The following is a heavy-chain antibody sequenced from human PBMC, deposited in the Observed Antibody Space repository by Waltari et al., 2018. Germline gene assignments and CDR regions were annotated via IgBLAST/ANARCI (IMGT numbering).Heavy chain of an antibody. V-gene: IGHV1-69-2*01. CDR1: GYTFTDYY. Sequence: EVQLVQSGAEVKKPGATVKISCKASGYTFTDYYMHWVQQAPGKGLEWMGRVDPEDGETIYAEKCQGRVTITAETSTDTAYMELSSLRAEDTAGYYWATDRWEIDYWGQGTLVTVSS. CDR3: ATDRWEIDY. D-gene: IGHD1-26*01. J-gene: IGHJ4*02. CDR2: VDPEDGET.